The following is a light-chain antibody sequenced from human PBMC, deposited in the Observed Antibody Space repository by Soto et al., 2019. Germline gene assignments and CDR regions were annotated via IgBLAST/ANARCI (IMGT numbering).Light chain of an antibody. V-gene: IGLV1-47*01. CDR3: AAWDDSRSGFV. J-gene: IGLJ1*01. CDR1: SSNIGSNY. Sequence: QSVLTQPPSASGTPVQRVTISCSGSSSNIGSNYVYWYQQLPGTAPKLLIYRNNQRPSGVPDRFSGSKSGTSASLAIGGLRSEDEADYYCAAWDDSRSGFVFGTGTKVTVL. CDR2: RNN.